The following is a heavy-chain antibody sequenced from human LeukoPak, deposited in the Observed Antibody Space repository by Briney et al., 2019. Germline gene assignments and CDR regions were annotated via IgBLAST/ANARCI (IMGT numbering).Heavy chain of an antibody. CDR3: GTGSAFDF. J-gene: IGHJ3*01. CDR1: GFTFATSW. Sequence: PGGSLRLSCAVSGFTFATSWMSWVRQAPGKGLEWVGRIKTKTDGGTTDYAAPVKGRLTISRDDSKNTVYLQMNSLKIEDTAVYYCGTGSAFDFWGRGTMVTVSS. D-gene: IGHD1-14*01. V-gene: IGHV3-15*01. CDR2: IKTKTDGGTT.